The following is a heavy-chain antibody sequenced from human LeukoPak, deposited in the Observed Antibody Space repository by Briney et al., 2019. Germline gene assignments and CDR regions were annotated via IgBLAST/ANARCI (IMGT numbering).Heavy chain of an antibody. CDR1: GYTFTAYY. D-gene: IGHD2-2*01. J-gene: IGHJ6*02. Sequence: ASVKVSCKASGYTFTAYYIHWVRQAPGQGLEWMGRINPNSGGTNYAQKFQDRVTMTGDTSISTAYMELSRLRSDDTAVYYCARGDIVVVLAAIDYYYYGMDVWGQGTTVTVSS. CDR2: INPNSGGT. V-gene: IGHV1-2*06. CDR3: ARGDIVVVLAAIDYYYYGMDV.